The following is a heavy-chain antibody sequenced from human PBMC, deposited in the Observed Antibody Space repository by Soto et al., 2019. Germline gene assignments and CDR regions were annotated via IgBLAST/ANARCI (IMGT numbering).Heavy chain of an antibody. J-gene: IGHJ4*02. CDR1: GFTFSSYG. D-gene: IGHD3-16*01. CDR3: ARSRDYVWGSAFDY. Sequence: QVQLVESGGGVVQPGRSLRLYCAASGFTFSSYGMHWVRQAPGKGLEWVAVIWYDGSNKYYADSVKGRFTISRDNSKNTLYLQMNSLRAEDTAVYYCARSRDYVWGSAFDYWGQGTLVTVSS. CDR2: IWYDGSNK. V-gene: IGHV3-33*01.